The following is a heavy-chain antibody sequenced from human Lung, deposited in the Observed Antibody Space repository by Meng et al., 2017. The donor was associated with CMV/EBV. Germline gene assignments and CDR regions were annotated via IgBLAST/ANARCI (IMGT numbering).Heavy chain of an antibody. CDR3: AREADGATFDY. J-gene: IGHJ4*02. D-gene: IGHD1-26*01. Sequence: QVQLVQSGAEVKKPGSSVKVSCKASGYTFTNYYMHWVRQAPGQGLEWMGIINPSGGSTSYAQKFQGRVTMTRDTSTSTVYMELSSLRSEDTAVYYCAREADGATFDYWGQGTLVTVSS. CDR2: INPSGGST. CDR1: GYTFTNYY. V-gene: IGHV1-46*01.